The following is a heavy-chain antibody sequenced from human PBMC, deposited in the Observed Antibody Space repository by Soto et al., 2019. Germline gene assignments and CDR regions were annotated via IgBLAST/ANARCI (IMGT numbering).Heavy chain of an antibody. J-gene: IGHJ4*02. CDR3: ARDPIVGATPGFDY. Sequence: QVQLVESGGGVVQPGRSLRLFCAASGFTFSSYGMHWVRQAPGKGLEWVAVIWYDGSNKYYADSVKGRFTISRDNSKNTLYLQMNSLRAEDTAVYYCARDPIVGATPGFDYWGQGTLVTVSS. CDR2: IWYDGSNK. CDR1: GFTFSSYG. V-gene: IGHV3-33*01. D-gene: IGHD1-26*01.